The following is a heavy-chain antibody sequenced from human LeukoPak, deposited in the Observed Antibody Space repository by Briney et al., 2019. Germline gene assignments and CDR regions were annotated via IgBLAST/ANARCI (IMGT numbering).Heavy chain of an antibody. CDR3: VRLRRSSATGGYYYYYDY. D-gene: IGHD3-22*01. V-gene: IGHV3-21*01. Sequence: GGSLRLSCGASGFTFSSFSMNWVRQAPGKGLEWVLSITPTSSYIYYADSVRGRFTNSRDNAKNLLFLQMDSLSAEDTAAYYCVRLRRSSATGGYYYYYDYWGQGILVTVSS. CDR2: ITPTSSYI. J-gene: IGHJ4*02. CDR1: GFTFSSFS.